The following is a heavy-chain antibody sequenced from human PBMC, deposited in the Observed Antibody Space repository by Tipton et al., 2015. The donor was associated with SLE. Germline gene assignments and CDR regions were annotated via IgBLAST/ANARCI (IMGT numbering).Heavy chain of an antibody. J-gene: IGHJ5*02. V-gene: IGHV3-30*04. Sequence: SLRLSCAASGFTFSSYAMHWVRQAPGKGLEWVAVISYDGSNKYYADSVKGRFTISRDNSKNTLYLQMNSLRPEDTAIYYCAREGAVTGWLDPWGQGTLVTVSS. CDR2: ISYDGSNK. CDR3: AREGAVTGWLDP. D-gene: IGHD6-19*01. CDR1: GFTFSSYA.